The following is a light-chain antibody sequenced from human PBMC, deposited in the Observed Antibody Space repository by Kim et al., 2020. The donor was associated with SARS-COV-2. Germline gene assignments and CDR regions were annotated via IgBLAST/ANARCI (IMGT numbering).Light chain of an antibody. V-gene: IGLV10-54*04. Sequence: PATPADQGNGNKVSTLGAAWLQQHQGHPPKLLSDRNNNRPAGISERFSASRSRNTASLTIIGLQVEDEADYYCSAWDSSLSAWVFGGGTQLTVL. CDR1: GNKVSTLG. J-gene: IGLJ3*02. CDR2: RNN. CDR3: SAWDSSLSAWV.